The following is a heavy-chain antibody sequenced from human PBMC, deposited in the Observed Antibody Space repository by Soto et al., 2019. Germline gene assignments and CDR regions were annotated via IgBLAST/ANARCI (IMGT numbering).Heavy chain of an antibody. CDR1: GFTFSSYE. D-gene: IGHD2-2*02. CDR3: ARGVGYCSSTSCYTAPYFDY. Sequence: EVQLVESGGGLVQPGGSLRLSCAASGFTFSSYEMNWVRQAPGKGLEWVSYSSSSGSTIYYADSVKGRFTISRDNAKNSLYLQMNSLRAEDTAVYYCARGVGYCSSTSCYTAPYFDYWGQGTLVTVSS. J-gene: IGHJ4*02. V-gene: IGHV3-48*03. CDR2: SSSSGSTI.